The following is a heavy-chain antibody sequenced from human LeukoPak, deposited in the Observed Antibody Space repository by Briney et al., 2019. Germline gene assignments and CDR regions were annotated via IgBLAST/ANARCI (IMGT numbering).Heavy chain of an antibody. CDR2: ISSSGSTI. CDR1: GFTFSGYY. CDR3: ARRQQQLGHYYYYYYMDV. Sequence: GGSLRLSCAASGFTFSGYYMSWIRQAPGKGLEWVSYISSSGSTIYYADSVEGRFTISRDNAKSSLYLQMNSLRAEDTAVYYCARRQQQLGHYYYYYYMDVWGKGTTVTISS. J-gene: IGHJ6*03. D-gene: IGHD6-13*01. V-gene: IGHV3-11*01.